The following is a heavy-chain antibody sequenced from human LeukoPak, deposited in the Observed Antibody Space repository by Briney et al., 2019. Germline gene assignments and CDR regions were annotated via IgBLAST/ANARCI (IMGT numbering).Heavy chain of an antibody. Sequence: SETLSLTCAVYGGSSSGYYWSWIRQPPGKGLEWIGEINHSGSTNYNPSLKSRVTISVDTSKNQFSLKLSSVTAADTAVYYCARGEVGANDYWGQGTLVTVSS. V-gene: IGHV4-34*01. D-gene: IGHD2-15*01. CDR3: ARGEVGANDY. CDR2: INHSGST. J-gene: IGHJ4*02. CDR1: GGSSSGYY.